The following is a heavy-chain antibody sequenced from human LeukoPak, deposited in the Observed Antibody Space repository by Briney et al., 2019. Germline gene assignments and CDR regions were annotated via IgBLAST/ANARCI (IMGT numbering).Heavy chain of an antibody. CDR3: ATDKQQLVQGYFDY. V-gene: IGHV3-30*04. CDR2: ISYDGSNK. Sequence: GGSLRLSCAASGFTFSSYAMHWVRQAPGKGLEWVAVISYDGSNKYYADSVKGRFTISRDNSKNTLYLQMNSLRAEDTAVYYCATDKQQLVQGYFDYWGQGTLVTVSS. D-gene: IGHD6-13*01. J-gene: IGHJ4*02. CDR1: GFTFSSYA.